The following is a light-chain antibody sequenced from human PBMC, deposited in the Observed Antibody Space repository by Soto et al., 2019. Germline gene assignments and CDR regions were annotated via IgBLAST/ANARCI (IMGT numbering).Light chain of an antibody. CDR2: DVS. V-gene: IGLV2-11*01. Sequence: QSVLTQPRSVSGSPGQSVTISCSGSSSDVGGYNFVSWYQQHPGKAPKLMIYDVSKRPSGVPGRFSGSKSGNTASLTISGLQAEDEADYYCCSNAGSYTGVFGGGTKLTVL. CDR3: CSNAGSYTGV. CDR1: SSDVGGYNF. J-gene: IGLJ3*02.